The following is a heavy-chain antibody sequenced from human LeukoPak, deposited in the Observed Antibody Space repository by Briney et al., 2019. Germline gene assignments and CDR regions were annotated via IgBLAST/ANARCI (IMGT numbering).Heavy chain of an antibody. V-gene: IGHV3-21*01. CDR2: ISSSSSYI. D-gene: IGHD3-9*01. CDR1: GFTVSSYS. J-gene: IGHJ4*02. CDR3: ARDESEYDILTGYLSY. Sequence: GGSLRLSCAASGFTVSSYSMNWVRQAPGKGLEWVSSISSSSSYIYYADSVKGRFTISRDNAKNSLYLQMNSLRAEDTAVYYCARDESEYDILTGYLSYWGQGTLVTVSS.